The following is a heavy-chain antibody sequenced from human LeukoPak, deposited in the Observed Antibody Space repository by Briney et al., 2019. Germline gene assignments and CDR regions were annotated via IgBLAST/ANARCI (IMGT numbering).Heavy chain of an antibody. CDR2: IKEDGSEK. Sequence: GGSLRLSCETSAFTFSDYWMSWVRQTPGKGLEWVANIKEDGSEKYYVDSVKGRFTISRDNAKNSLYLHMNSLRAEDTAVYYCARVDRFEESTHYFDDWGQGTLVTVSS. V-gene: IGHV3-7*01. J-gene: IGHJ4*02. D-gene: IGHD3-10*01. CDR1: AFTFSDYW. CDR3: ARVDRFEESTHYFDD.